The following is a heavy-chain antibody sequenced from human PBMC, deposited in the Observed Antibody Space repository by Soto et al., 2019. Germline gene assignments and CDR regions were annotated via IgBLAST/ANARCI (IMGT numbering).Heavy chain of an antibody. CDR3: ARDQAPLFYDSSGYYYFDY. CDR1: GGTFSSYA. J-gene: IGHJ4*02. CDR2: IIPIFGTA. Sequence: SVKVSCKASGGTFSSYAISWVRQAPGQGLEWMGGIIPIFGTANYAQKFQGRVTITADESTSTAYMELSSLRSEDTAVYYCARDQAPLFYDSSGYYYFDYWGQGTLVTVSS. V-gene: IGHV1-69*13. D-gene: IGHD3-22*01.